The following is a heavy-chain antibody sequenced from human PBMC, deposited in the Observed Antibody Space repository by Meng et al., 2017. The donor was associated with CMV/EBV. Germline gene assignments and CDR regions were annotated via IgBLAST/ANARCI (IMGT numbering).Heavy chain of an antibody. J-gene: IGHJ4*02. V-gene: IGHV1-2*02. CDR2: INPNSGGT. Sequence: ASVQVSCKASGYTFTGYYMHWVRQAPGQGLEWMGWINPNSGGTNYAQKFQGRVTMTRDTSISTAYMELSRLRSDDTAVYYCARALKRGIVGAAFDYWGQGTLVTVSS. CDR3: ARALKRGIVGAAFDY. CDR1: GYTFTGYY. D-gene: IGHD1-26*01.